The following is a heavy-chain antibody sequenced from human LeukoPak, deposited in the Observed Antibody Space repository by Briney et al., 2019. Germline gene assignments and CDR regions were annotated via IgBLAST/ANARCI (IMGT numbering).Heavy chain of an antibody. CDR1: GYSFTSYW. CDR3: ARRVVTATKEGASDYYYYYYMDV. V-gene: IGHV5-51*01. Sequence: RTGESLKISCKGSGYSFTSYWIGWVRQMPGKGLEWMGIIYPGDSDTRYSPSFQGQVTISADKSISTAYLQWSSLKASDTAMYYCARRVVTATKEGASDYYYYYYMDVWGKGTTVTVSS. J-gene: IGHJ6*03. CDR2: IYPGDSDT. D-gene: IGHD2-21*02.